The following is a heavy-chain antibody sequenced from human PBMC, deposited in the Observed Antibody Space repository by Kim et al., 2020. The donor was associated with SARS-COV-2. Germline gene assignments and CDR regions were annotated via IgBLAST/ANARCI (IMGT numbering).Heavy chain of an antibody. D-gene: IGHD4-17*01. J-gene: IGHJ5*02. CDR3: AKDGDYGS. CDR2: SGSI. Sequence: SGSIGYADSVKGRFTISRDNAKNSLYLQMNSLRAEDTALYYCAKDGDYGSWGQGTLVTVSS. V-gene: IGHV3-9*01.